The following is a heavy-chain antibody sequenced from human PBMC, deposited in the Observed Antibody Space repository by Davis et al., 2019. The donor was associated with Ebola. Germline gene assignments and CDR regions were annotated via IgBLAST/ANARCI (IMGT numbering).Heavy chain of an antibody. CDR2: ISAYNGNT. J-gene: IGHJ5*02. V-gene: IGHV1-18*01. CDR1: GGTFSRYA. Sequence: ASVKVSCKASGGTFSRYAISWVRQAPGQGLEWMGWISAYNGNTNYAQKLQGRVTMTTDTSTSTAYMELRSLRSDDTAVYYCARGPDGYQLLWGTGVWFDPWGQGTLVTVSS. CDR3: ARGPDGYQLLWGTGVWFDP. D-gene: IGHD2-2*01.